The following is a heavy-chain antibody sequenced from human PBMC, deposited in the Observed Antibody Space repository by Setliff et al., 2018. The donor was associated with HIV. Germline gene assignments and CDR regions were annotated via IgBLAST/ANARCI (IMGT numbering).Heavy chain of an antibody. D-gene: IGHD3-10*01. V-gene: IGHV4-4*07. CDR2: IYSSGST. J-gene: IGHJ2*01. Sequence: PSETLSLTCLVSGGSISSYYWSWIRQSAGKGLEWIGRIYSSGSTKYNPSLKSRVTMSVDTSQNQFSLKLRSVNAADTAVYYCARDWVTRSNYYGSGNPWYFDFWGRGILVTVSS. CDR1: GGSISSYY. CDR3: ARDWVTRSNYYGSGNPWYFDF.